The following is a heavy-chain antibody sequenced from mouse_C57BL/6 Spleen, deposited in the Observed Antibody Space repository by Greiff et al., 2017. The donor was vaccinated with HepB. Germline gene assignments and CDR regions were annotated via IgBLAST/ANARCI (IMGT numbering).Heavy chain of an antibody. J-gene: IGHJ4*01. CDR2: ISDGGSYT. Sequence: EVKLQESGGGLVKPGGSLKLSCAASGFTFSSYAMSWVRQTPEKRLEWVATISDGGSYTYYPDNVKGRFTISRDNAKNNLYLQMSHLKSEDTAMYYCAREYYGSPMDDWGQGTSVTVSS. CDR3: AREYYGSPMDD. D-gene: IGHD1-1*01. CDR1: GFTFSSYA. V-gene: IGHV5-4*01.